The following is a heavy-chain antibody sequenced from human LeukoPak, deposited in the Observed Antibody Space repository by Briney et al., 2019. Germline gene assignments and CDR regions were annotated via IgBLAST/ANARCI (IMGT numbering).Heavy chain of an antibody. V-gene: IGHV3-23*01. CDR2: ISGNGGNT. J-gene: IGHJ6*04. CDR3: AELGITMIGGV. D-gene: IGHD3-10*02. CDR1: GFTFTNYG. Sequence: GGSLRLSCAASGFTFTNYGMSWVRQAPGKGLEWVSAISGNGGNTYYADSVKGRFTISRDNAKNSLYLQMNSLRAEDTAVYYCAELGITMIGGVWGKGTTVTISS.